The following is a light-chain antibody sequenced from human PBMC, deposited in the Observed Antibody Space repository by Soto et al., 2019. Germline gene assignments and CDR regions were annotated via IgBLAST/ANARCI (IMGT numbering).Light chain of an antibody. CDR1: SSDVGGYKY. J-gene: IGLJ3*02. CDR3: RSYMSTSTLE. CDR2: EVS. V-gene: IGLV2-14*01. Sequence: QSALTQPASVSGSPGQSITISCTGTSSDVGGYKYVSWYQQHPGKAPKLMIYEVSDRPSGVSNRFSGSKSGNTASLTISGLQAEDEADYYCRSYMSTSTLEFGGGTKLTVL.